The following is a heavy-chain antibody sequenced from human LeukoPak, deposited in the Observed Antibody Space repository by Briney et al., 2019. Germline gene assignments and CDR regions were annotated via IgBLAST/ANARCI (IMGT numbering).Heavy chain of an antibody. CDR2: IYYSGST. Sequence: PSETLSLTCTVSGGSISSTSYYWGWIRQHPGKGLEWIGYIYYSGSTYYNPSLKSRVTISVDTSKNQFSLKLSSVTAADTAVYYCARGPYDFWSGYYTAYYFDYWGQGTLVTVSS. J-gene: IGHJ4*02. V-gene: IGHV4-31*03. CDR1: GGSISSTSYY. CDR3: ARGPYDFWSGYYTAYYFDY. D-gene: IGHD3-3*01.